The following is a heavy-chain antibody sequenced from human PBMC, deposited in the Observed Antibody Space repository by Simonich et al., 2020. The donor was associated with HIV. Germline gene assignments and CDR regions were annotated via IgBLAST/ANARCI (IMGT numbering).Heavy chain of an antibody. V-gene: IGHV4-34*01. CDR2: INHSGST. Sequence: QVQLQQWGAGLLKPSETLSLTCAVYGGSFSGYYWCWIRQPPGKGLGWIGEINHSGSTDYNPSLKSRVTKSVDTSKNQFSLKLSSVTAADTAVYYCARGFYQRLYYFDYWGQGTLVTVSS. CDR1: GGSFSGYY. D-gene: IGHD2-2*01. CDR3: ARGFYQRLYYFDY. J-gene: IGHJ4*02.